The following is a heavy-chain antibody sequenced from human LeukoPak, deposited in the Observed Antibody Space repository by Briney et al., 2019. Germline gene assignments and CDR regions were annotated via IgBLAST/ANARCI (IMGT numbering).Heavy chain of an antibody. CDR2: INSDGSST. CDR1: GFTFGSYW. D-gene: IGHD6-6*01. J-gene: IGHJ5*02. CDR3: TRPPFEYSSSSGWFDP. Sequence: GGSLRLSCAASGFTFGSYWMHWVRQAPGKGLVWVSRINSDGSSTSYADSVKGRFTISRDNAKNSLYLQMNSLRAEDTAVYYCTRPPFEYSSSSGWFDPWGQGTLVTVSS. V-gene: IGHV3-74*01.